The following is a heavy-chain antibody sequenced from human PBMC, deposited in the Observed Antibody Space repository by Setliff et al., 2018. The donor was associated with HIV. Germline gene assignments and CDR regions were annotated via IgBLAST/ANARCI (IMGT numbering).Heavy chain of an antibody. V-gene: IGHV4-4*07. CDR3: ARDGVQYSSGWNGYYCDY. Sequence: KSSETLSLTCTVSGGSISSHYWSWIRQPAGKGLEWIGRIYNSGNTNYNPSLKSRVNMSVDASKNQFSLNLKSVTAADTAVYYCARDGVQYSSGWNGYYCDYWGQGTLVTVSS. CDR2: IYNSGNT. CDR1: GGSISSHY. D-gene: IGHD6-19*01. J-gene: IGHJ4*02.